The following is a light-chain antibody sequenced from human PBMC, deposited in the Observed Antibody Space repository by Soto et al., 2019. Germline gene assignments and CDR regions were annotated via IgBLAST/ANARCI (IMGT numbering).Light chain of an antibody. J-gene: IGKJ5*01. CDR3: NQSFQLSIP. V-gene: IGKV2D-29*01. Sequence: TVMTQTPLSLSVTPGQPASISCKSSQSLLHSDEKTYLYWYLQKPGQPPQLLMYEVSNRFPGVPDRFSWSRSETDFKLEISRLEGEDFGVYSCNQSFQLSIPFGQGTRPEIK. CDR2: EVS. CDR1: QSLLHSDEKTY.